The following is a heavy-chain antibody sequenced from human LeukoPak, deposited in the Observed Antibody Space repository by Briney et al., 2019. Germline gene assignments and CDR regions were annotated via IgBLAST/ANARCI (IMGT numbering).Heavy chain of an antibody. Sequence: SQTLSLTCTVSGGSISSGIYYWTWIRQPAGRGLEWIGRIYTSGSTNYNPSLKSRVTMSVDTSKNQFSLKLSSVTAADTAVYYCAHAYGSILDAFDIWGQGTMVTVSS. J-gene: IGHJ3*02. CDR1: GGSISSGIYY. CDR2: IYTSGST. CDR3: AHAYGSILDAFDI. D-gene: IGHD2-8*01. V-gene: IGHV4-61*02.